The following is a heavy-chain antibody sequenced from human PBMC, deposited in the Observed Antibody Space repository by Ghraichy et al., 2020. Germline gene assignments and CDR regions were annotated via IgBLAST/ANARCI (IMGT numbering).Heavy chain of an antibody. CDR2: MRYDGSDK. CDR3: AKDRASAYSRTPFDS. Sequence: GGSLSLSCAASGFTFSSYGMHWVRRAPGKGLEWVAFMRYDGSDKYYADSVKGRFTISRDNSKNTLYLQMNSLRAEDSAVYYCAKDRASAYSRTPFDSWGQGTLVTVSS. V-gene: IGHV3-30*02. J-gene: IGHJ4*02. D-gene: IGHD3-22*01. CDR1: GFTFSSYG.